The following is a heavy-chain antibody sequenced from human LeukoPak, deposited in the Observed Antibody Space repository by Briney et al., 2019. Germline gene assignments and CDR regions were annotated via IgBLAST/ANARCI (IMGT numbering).Heavy chain of an antibody. J-gene: IGHJ6*03. CDR3: ARDVYIRDSGYDFHYYYYYMDV. D-gene: IGHD5-12*01. CDR1: GSTVSSNY. V-gene: IGHV3-66*01. Sequence: GGSLRLSCAASGSTVSSNYMSWVRQAPGKGLEWVSVIYSGGSTYYADSVKGRFTISRDNSKNTLYLQMNSLRAEDTAVYYSARDVYIRDSGYDFHYYYYYMDVWGKGTTVTISS. CDR2: IYSGGST.